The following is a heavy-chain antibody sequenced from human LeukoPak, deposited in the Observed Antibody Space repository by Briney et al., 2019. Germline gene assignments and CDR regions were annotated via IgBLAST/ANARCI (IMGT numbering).Heavy chain of an antibody. V-gene: IGHV3-7*05. Sequence: PGGSLRLSCAASGFTFTNNWMTWVRQAPGKGLEWVANIKEDGTEKYYVDSVKGRFTISRDNPKNSVYLQMNSLRAEDTAVYYCVRGKAVDYWGQGTLVTASS. D-gene: IGHD6-25*01. CDR3: VRGKAVDY. CDR1: GFTFTNNW. J-gene: IGHJ4*02. CDR2: IKEDGTEK.